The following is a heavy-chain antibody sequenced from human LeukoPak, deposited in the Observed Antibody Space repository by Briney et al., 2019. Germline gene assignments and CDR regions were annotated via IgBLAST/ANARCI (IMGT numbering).Heavy chain of an antibody. CDR3: ARVRGYGSGSYYNGVDY. V-gene: IGHV3-21*01. Sequence: KSGGSLRLSCAASGLTFSTSPMNWVRLAPGNRLEWVSTSGTSGDTYYADSVKGRFTISRDNAKNSLYLQMNSLRAEDTAVYYCARVRGYGSGSYYNGVDYWGQGTLVTVSS. CDR1: GLTFSTSP. J-gene: IGHJ4*02. D-gene: IGHD3-10*01. CDR2: TSGTSGDT.